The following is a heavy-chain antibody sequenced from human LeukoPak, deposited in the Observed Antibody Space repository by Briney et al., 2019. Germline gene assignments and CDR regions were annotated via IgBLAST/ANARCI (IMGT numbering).Heavy chain of an antibody. CDR3: ARDLLAVAGTYCFDY. J-gene: IGHJ4*02. D-gene: IGHD6-19*01. Sequence: GGSLRLSCAASGFTFSSYSMNWVRRAPGKGLEWVSYISSSSRTIYYADSVKGRFTISRDNAKNSLYLQMNSLRDEDTAVYYCARDLLAVAGTYCFDYWGQGTLVTVPS. CDR2: ISSSSRTI. CDR1: GFTFSSYS. V-gene: IGHV3-48*02.